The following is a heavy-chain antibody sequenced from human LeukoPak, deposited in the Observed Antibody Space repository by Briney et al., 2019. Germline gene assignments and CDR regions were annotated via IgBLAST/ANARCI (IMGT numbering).Heavy chain of an antibody. Sequence: PGGSLRLSCAASGFTFSSYTMKWVRQAPGEGLVWVSHINRDGTSTSYADSVKGRFTISRDNAKNTLYLQMNTLRAEDAAVYYCESRRGSLKLDYWGQGTLVTVSS. CDR3: ESRRGSLKLDY. J-gene: IGHJ4*02. D-gene: IGHD3-16*01. CDR1: GFTFSSYT. V-gene: IGHV3-74*01. CDR2: INRDGTST.